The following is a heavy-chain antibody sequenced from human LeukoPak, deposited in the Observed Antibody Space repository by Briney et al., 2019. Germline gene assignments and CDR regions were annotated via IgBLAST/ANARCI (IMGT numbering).Heavy chain of an antibody. CDR3: ARGYSSGWYGN. D-gene: IGHD6-19*01. V-gene: IGHV4-38-2*02. CDR1: GYSISSGYY. Sequence: SETLSLTCTVSGYSISSGYYWGWIRQPPGKGLEWIGSIYYSGSTYYNPSLKSRVTISVDTSKNQFSLKLSSVTAADTAVYYCARGYSSGWYGNWGQGTLVTVSS. CDR2: IYYSGST. J-gene: IGHJ4*02.